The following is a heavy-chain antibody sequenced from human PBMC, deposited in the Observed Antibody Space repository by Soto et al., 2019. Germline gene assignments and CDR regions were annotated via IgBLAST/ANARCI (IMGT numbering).Heavy chain of an antibody. CDR1: GFTFNNYA. V-gene: IGHV3-23*01. CDR3: GKGNSKWGTGDAFDI. CDR2: ISGTGGST. D-gene: IGHD7-27*01. J-gene: IGHJ3*02. Sequence: EVQLLESGGGVVQPGGSLRLSCAASGFTFNNYALNWVRQAPGKGLEWVSTISGTGGSTFYAGSANGRFTIPRDNSKKTLFLQMKSLRAEDTAVYYCGKGNSKWGTGDAFDIWGQGTMVTVSS.